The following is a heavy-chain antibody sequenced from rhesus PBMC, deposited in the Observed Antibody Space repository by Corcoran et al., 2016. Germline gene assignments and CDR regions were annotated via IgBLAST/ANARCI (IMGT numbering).Heavy chain of an antibody. V-gene: IGHV3-136*01. CDR1: GFIFSSYD. J-gene: IGHJ4*01. D-gene: IGHD6-31*01. Sequence: EVQLVESGGGLVQPGGSLRLSCAASGFIFSSYDMSWVRQAPGKGLEWVSYISYTGKTIYYAASVKGRFTISRDNAKNSLSLQMSSLRAEDTAVYYCTSGEQRLVRSDYFDYWGQGVLVTVSS. CDR3: TSGEQRLVRSDYFDY. CDR2: ISYTGKTI.